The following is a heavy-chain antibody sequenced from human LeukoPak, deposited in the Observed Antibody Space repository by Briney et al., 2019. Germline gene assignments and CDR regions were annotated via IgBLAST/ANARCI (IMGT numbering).Heavy chain of an antibody. CDR1: GFTFSSYA. Sequence: GGSLRLSCAASGFTFSSYAMSWVRQAPGKGLEWVSAISGSGGSTYYADSVKGRLTISRDNSKNTLYLQMNSLRAEDTAVYYCAKDTHYYDSSGYYDVFDYWGQGTLVTVSS. J-gene: IGHJ4*02. D-gene: IGHD3-22*01. V-gene: IGHV3-23*01. CDR2: ISGSGGST. CDR3: AKDTHYYDSSGYYDVFDY.